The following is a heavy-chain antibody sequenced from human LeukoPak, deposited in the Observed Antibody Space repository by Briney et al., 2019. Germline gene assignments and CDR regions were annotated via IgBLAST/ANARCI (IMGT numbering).Heavy chain of an antibody. CDR2: IIPDGTTQ. CDR3: ADVDANA. D-gene: IGHD2-15*01. J-gene: IGHJ5*02. Sequence: GGSLRLSCAASGFTFNNYWMSWVRQAPGKGLEWMASIIPDGTTQYYVDSMKGRFTISRDNAKDSLYLQVNSLRVEDTAVYYCADVDANAWGQGTLVTVSS. CDR1: GFTFNNYW. V-gene: IGHV3-7*01.